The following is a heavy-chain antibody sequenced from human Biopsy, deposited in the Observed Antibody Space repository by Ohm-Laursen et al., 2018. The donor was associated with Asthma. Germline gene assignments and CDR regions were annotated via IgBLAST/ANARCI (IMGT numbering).Heavy chain of an antibody. CDR2: INHSGST. V-gene: IGHV4-34*01. CDR3: ARAGQCSSTSCYNPGWLDP. D-gene: IGHD2-2*01. J-gene: IGHJ5*02. CDR1: GGSFSGYY. Sequence: SDTLSLTCAVYGGSFSGYYWSWIRQPPGKGLEWIGEINHSGSTNYNPSLKSRVTISVDTSKNPFSRKLSSVTAADTAVYYCARAGQCSSTSCYNPGWLDPWGQGTLVTVAS.